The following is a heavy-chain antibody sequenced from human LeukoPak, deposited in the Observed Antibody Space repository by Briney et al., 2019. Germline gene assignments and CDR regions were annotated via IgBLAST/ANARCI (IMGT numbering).Heavy chain of an antibody. CDR1: GYTFTSYG. D-gene: IGHD3-10*01. Sequence: ASVKVSCKASGYTFTSYGISWVGQAPGQGGEGMGWVSAYNGNTNYSQKLQGRLPMTTDTSTSPAYMDLRRLRSDDTAVYYCARLRITMVRGVIITNWFDPWGQGTLVTVSS. CDR3: ARLRITMVRGVIITNWFDP. J-gene: IGHJ5*02. V-gene: IGHV1-18*01. CDR2: VSAYNGNT.